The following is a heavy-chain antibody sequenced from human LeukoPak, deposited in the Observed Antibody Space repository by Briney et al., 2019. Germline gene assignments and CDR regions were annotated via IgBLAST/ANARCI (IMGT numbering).Heavy chain of an antibody. J-gene: IGHJ4*02. CDR3: AKGNVYDSSGLYYFDY. D-gene: IGHD3-22*01. CDR1: GFTFSSYA. V-gene: IGHV3-23*01. CDR2: ISGSGGST. Sequence: PGGSLRLSCAASGFTFSSYAMNWVRQAPGKGLEWVSAISGSGGSTYYADSVKGQFTISRDNSKNTLYLQMNSLRAEDTAVYYCAKGNVYDSSGLYYFDYWGQGTLVTVSS.